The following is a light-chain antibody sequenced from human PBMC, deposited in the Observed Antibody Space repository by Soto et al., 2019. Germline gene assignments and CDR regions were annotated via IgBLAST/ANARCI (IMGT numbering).Light chain of an antibody. CDR1: SSDVGSYNL. CDR3: CSYAGSSTFRV. CDR2: EGS. V-gene: IGLV2-23*03. J-gene: IGLJ2*01. Sequence: QAVLTQPASVSGSPGQSITISCTGTSSDVGSYNLVSWYQQHPGKAPKLMIYEGSKRPSGVSNRFSGSKSGNTASLTISGLQAVDEADYYCCSYAGSSTFRVFGGGTKLTVL.